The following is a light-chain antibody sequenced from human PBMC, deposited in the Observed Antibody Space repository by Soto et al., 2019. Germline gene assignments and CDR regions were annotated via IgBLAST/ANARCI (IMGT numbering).Light chain of an antibody. J-gene: IGLJ3*02. CDR2: EVR. V-gene: IGLV2-14*01. CDR3: SSYTSSSTWV. Sequence: QSALTQPASVSGSPGQSITISCTGTSSDVGSYNSVSWYQQHPGKAPKLMIYEVRNWPSGVSNRFSGSKSGNTASLTISGLQAEDEADYYCSSYTSSSTWVFGGGTKLTVL. CDR1: SSDVGSYNS.